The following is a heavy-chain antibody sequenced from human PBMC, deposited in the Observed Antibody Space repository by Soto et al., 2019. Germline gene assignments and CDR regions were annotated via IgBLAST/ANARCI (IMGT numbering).Heavy chain of an antibody. CDR3: ARYYNDFWSGHFDY. D-gene: IGHD3-3*01. CDR1: GFRFSDYS. CDR2: ISSSSFTI. Sequence: PGGSLRLSCAASGFRFSDYSMNWVRQAPGRGLEWVSYISSSSFTIHYADSVEGRFAISRDNAKNSLYLQMNSLRAEDTAVYYCARYYNDFWSGHFDYRGQGALVTVSS. V-gene: IGHV3-48*01. J-gene: IGHJ4*02.